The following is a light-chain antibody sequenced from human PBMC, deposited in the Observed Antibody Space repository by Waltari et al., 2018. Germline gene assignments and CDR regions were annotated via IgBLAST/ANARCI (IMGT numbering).Light chain of an antibody. V-gene: IGKV1-27*01. CDR2: AAS. J-gene: IGKJ4*01. CDR1: HGISNY. CDR3: QKYNSAPLT. Sequence: GPASHGISNYLAWYYLIQGKVPNLLIYAASTFHSGVRSQFSSIGSETDFTLTISSLQPEDVATFCCQKYNSAPLTFGGGTKVELK.